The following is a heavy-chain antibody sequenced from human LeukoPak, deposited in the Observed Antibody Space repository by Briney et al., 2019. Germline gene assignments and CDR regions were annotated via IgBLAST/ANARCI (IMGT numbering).Heavy chain of an antibody. Sequence: SETLSLTCTVPGGSISSYYWSWIRQPPGKGLEWIGYIYYSGNTNYNPSLKSRVTISVDTSKNQFSLKLSSVTAADTAVYFCARGSGVARDAFDIWSQGTMVTVSS. D-gene: IGHD7-27*01. CDR2: IYYSGNT. V-gene: IGHV4-59*01. CDR1: GGSISSYY. J-gene: IGHJ3*02. CDR3: ARGSGVARDAFDI.